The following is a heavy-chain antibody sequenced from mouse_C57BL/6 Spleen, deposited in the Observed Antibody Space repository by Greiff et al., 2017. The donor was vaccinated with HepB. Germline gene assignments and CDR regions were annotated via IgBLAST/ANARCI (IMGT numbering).Heavy chain of an antibody. CDR2: INYDGSST. J-gene: IGHJ4*01. D-gene: IGHD2-1*01. CDR3: ARDRGNDYAMDY. Sequence: EVKLVESAGGLVQPGSSMKLSCTASGFTFSDYYMAWVRQVPEKGLEWVANINYDGSSTYYLDSLKSRFIISRDNAKNILYLQMSSLKSEDTATYYCARDRGNDYAMDYWGQGTSVTVSS. CDR1: GFTFSDYY. V-gene: IGHV5-16*01.